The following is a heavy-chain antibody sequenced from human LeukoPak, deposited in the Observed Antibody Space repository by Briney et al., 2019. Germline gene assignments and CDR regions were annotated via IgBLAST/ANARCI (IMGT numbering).Heavy chain of an antibody. CDR3: LKTAYSGDDCPLGVSYGARRWVSNDPYYFHY. D-gene: IGHD5-12*01. CDR1: GFTFSLST. V-gene: IGHV3-64D*06. Sequence: PGGSLRLSCSASGFTFSLSTMHWVPKAPGEGLQYVSPISAKEWRTLYAGSVEGRFSISRDYSKNPLHLEMSSLRPEDTPLYYCLKTAYSGDDCPLGVSYGARRWVSNDPYYFHYWGQGTLVSVSS. J-gene: IGHJ4*02. CDR2: ISAKEWRT.